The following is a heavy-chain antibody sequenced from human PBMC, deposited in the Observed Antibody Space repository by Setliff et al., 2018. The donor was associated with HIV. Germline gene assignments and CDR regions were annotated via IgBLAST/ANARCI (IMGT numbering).Heavy chain of an antibody. J-gene: IGHJ4*01. CDR1: GFNVNGHY. D-gene: IGHD2-21*01. CDR2: FYSRSSR. V-gene: IGHV3-66*03. Sequence: GESLKISCAASGFNVNGHYMAWIRQAPGREMECFAIFYSRSSRYYADSVEVRFTISRDTSRNTLDLQMNSLRPDDTAVYYCAREASLIRTFDLWGHGTRVTVSS. CDR3: AREASLIRTFDL.